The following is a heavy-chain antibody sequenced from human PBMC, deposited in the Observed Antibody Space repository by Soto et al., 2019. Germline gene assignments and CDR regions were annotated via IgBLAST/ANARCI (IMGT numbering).Heavy chain of an antibody. CDR3: ASWGDYDFWSGPGAFDI. CDR1: GYTFTSYG. CDR2: ISAYNGNT. D-gene: IGHD3-3*01. V-gene: IGHV1-18*01. J-gene: IGHJ3*02. Sequence: ASEKVSCKASGYTFTSYGISWVRQAPGQGLEWMGWISAYNGNTNYAQKLQGRVTMTTDTSTSTAYMELRSLRSDDTAVYYCASWGDYDFWSGPGAFDIWGQGTMVTVSS.